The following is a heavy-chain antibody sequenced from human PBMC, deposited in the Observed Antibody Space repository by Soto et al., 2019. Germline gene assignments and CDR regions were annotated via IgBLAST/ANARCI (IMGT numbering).Heavy chain of an antibody. Sequence: GGSLRLSCAASGFTFSSYGMHWVRQAPGKGLERVAVIWYDGSNKYYADSVKGRFTISRDNSKNTLYLQMNSLRAEDTAVYYCARVHTAPYYGMDVWGQGTTVTVSS. V-gene: IGHV3-33*01. CDR1: GFTFSSYG. D-gene: IGHD2-21*02. CDR2: IWYDGSNK. J-gene: IGHJ6*02. CDR3: ARVHTAPYYGMDV.